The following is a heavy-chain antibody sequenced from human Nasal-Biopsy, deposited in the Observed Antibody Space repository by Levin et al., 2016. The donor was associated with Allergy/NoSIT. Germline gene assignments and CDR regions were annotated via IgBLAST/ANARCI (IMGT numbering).Heavy chain of an antibody. Sequence: GESLKISCVASGFTFPGHAMHWVRQTPGKGLEWLAIISADGNTKYYADSVKGRFTVSRDNSQSTLYLQTNSLKPEDTALYYCAREAATFLKASDYWGQGTLVTVSS. CDR2: ISADGNTK. D-gene: IGHD2-21*01. V-gene: IGHV3-30*01. CDR3: AREAATFLKASDY. CDR1: GFTFPGHA. J-gene: IGHJ4*01.